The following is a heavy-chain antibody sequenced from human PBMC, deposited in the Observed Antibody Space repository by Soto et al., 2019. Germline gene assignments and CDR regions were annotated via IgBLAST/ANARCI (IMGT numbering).Heavy chain of an antibody. D-gene: IGHD1-26*01. Sequence: PGVSLRLSCAASGIAFSSYWMTWVRQAPGKGLEWVANIKQDGSDKYYVDSVKGRFTISRDNAKNSLYLQMNSLRAEDTAVYYCARDPPWDDHAFDIWGQGTMDTVSS. J-gene: IGHJ3*02. CDR3: ARDPPWDDHAFDI. V-gene: IGHV3-7*01. CDR1: GIAFSSYW. CDR2: IKQDGSDK.